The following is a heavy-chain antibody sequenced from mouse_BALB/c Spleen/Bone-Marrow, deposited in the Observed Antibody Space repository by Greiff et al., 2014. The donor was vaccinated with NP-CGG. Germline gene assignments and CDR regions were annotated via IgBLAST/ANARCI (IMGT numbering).Heavy chain of an antibody. CDR3: VRGNYGNYVDYFDF. D-gene: IGHD2-1*01. Sequence: VQLKESGGGLVQPGGSLKLSCAASGFTFSNYGMSWVRQTPDKRLELVATINSNGGSTYCPDSVKGRFTISRDTAKNTLYLQMSSLKSEETAMYYCVRGNYGNYVDYFDFWGQGTTLTVSS. V-gene: IGHV5-6-3*01. J-gene: IGHJ2*01. CDR2: INSNGGST. CDR1: GFTFSNYG.